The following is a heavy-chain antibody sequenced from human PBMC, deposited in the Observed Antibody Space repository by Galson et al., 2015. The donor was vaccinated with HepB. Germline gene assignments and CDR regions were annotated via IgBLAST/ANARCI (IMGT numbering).Heavy chain of an antibody. CDR1: GFTFSSYG. J-gene: IGHJ4*02. Sequence: SLRLSCAASGFTFSSYGMHWVRQAPGKGLEWVAVIWYDGSNKYYADSVKGRFTISRDNSKNTLYLQMNSLRAEDTAVYYCAKSMALVAATSFDYWGQGTLVTVSS. V-gene: IGHV3-33*06. CDR2: IWYDGSNK. CDR3: AKSMALVAATSFDY. D-gene: IGHD2-15*01.